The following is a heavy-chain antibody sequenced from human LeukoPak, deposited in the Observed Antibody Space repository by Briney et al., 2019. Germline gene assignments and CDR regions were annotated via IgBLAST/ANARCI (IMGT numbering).Heavy chain of an antibody. Sequence: GGSLRLSCAASEFVLSDYYMSWIRQAPGKGLEWISYISSGGSTISYADSVRGRFTISRDNAKNSLYLQMNSLRAEDTAVYYCAREMEGDYGSGTFFDQWGQGNMVTVSS. CDR2: ISSGGSTI. CDR3: AREMEGDYGSGTFFDQ. CDR1: EFVLSDYY. V-gene: IGHV3-11*01. J-gene: IGHJ4*02. D-gene: IGHD3-10*01.